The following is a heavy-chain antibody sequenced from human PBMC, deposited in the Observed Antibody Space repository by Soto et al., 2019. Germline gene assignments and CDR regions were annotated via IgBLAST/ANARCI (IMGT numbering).Heavy chain of an antibody. Sequence: QVQLQESGPGLVKPSETLSLTCTVSGGSISSYYWSWIRQPPGKGLEWIGYIYYSGSANYNPSLKRRVPISGDTSKNQFSLKLRSVTAADTAVYYCARVGGSYSSGWYGWFDPWGQGTLVTVSS. CDR3: ARVGGSYSSGWYGWFDP. D-gene: IGHD6-19*01. J-gene: IGHJ5*02. CDR1: GGSISSYY. V-gene: IGHV4-59*01. CDR2: IYYSGSA.